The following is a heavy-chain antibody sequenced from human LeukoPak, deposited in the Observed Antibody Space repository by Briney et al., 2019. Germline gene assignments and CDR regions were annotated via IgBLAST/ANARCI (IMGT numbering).Heavy chain of an antibody. CDR2: ISSSGRTT. CDR1: GFTFSSYE. CDR3: ARVATAGTTFYYGMDV. Sequence: GGSLRLSCAASGFTFSSYEMNWVRQAPGKGLEWVSYISSSGRTTHYADSVKGRFTISRDNAKDSLYLQMNSLRAEDTAVYYCARVATAGTTFYYGMDVWGQGTTVTVSS. J-gene: IGHJ6*02. D-gene: IGHD6-13*01. V-gene: IGHV3-48*03.